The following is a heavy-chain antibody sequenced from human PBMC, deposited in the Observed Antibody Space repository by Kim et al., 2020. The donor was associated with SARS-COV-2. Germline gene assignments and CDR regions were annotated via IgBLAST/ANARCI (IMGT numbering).Heavy chain of an antibody. Sequence: GESLRLSCAASGFPFSSYAMHWVRQAPGKGLEWVAVISYDGSNKYYADSVKGRFTISRDNSKNTLYLQMNSLRAEDTAVYYCARLAGITGTEYYFDYWGQGTLVTVSS. J-gene: IGHJ4*02. V-gene: IGHV3-30-3*01. D-gene: IGHD1-20*01. CDR1: GFPFSSYA. CDR3: ARLAGITGTEYYFDY. CDR2: ISYDGSNK.